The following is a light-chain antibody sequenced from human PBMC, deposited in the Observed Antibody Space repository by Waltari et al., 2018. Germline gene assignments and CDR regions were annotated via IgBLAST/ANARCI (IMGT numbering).Light chain of an antibody. V-gene: IGLV3-21*02. Sequence: SYVLTQPPSVSVAPGQPARITCEGTDIGYKSVHWYHQRPGQAPVLVLHENSDRPSGIPERISGSNSVNMATLSISRVEAGDEADYYCQVWDSRSDHVVFGGGTK. CDR1: DIGYKS. CDR3: QVWDSRSDHVV. CDR2: ENS. J-gene: IGLJ2*01.